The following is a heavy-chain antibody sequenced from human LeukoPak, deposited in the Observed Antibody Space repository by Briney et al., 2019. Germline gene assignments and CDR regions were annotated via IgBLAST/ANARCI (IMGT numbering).Heavy chain of an antibody. CDR1: GFTFSDSY. D-gene: IGHD6-6*01. CDR3: AKDIESFEYSSSSGFDY. J-gene: IGHJ4*02. Sequence: GGSLRLSCAASGFTFSDSYMTWIRQAPGKGLEWVSGISWNSGSIGYADSVKGRFTISRDNAKNSLYLQMNSLRAEDMALYYCAKDIESFEYSSSSGFDYWGQGTLVTVSS. V-gene: IGHV3-9*03. CDR2: ISWNSGSI.